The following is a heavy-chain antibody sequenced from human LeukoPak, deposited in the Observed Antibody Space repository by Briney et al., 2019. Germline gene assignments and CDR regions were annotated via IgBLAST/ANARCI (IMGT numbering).Heavy chain of an antibody. Sequence: GGSLRLSCAASGFTFSSYWMHLVRQAPGKGLVWVSRINSDGSSTSYADSVKGRFTISRDNAKNTPYLQMNSLRAEDTAVYYCASSSVGRLQHWGQGTLVTVSS. CDR3: ASSSVGRLQH. V-gene: IGHV3-74*01. CDR1: GFTFSSYW. J-gene: IGHJ1*01. CDR2: INSDGSST.